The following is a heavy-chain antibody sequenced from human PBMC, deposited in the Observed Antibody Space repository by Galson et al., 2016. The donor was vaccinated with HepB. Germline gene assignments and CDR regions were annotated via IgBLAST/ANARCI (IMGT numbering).Heavy chain of an antibody. CDR1: GFTFSSYA. Sequence: SLRLSCAASGFTFSSYAMAWVRQAPGKGLEWVSSLSGSGGDTYYADSVKGRFTISRDNSKNMLYLQMSILTAEDSAVYYCAGSGYDVGSGLEYWGQGIPVTVSS. D-gene: IGHD3-3*01. CDR3: AGSGYDVGSGLEY. CDR2: LSGSGGDT. V-gene: IGHV3-23*01. J-gene: IGHJ4*02.